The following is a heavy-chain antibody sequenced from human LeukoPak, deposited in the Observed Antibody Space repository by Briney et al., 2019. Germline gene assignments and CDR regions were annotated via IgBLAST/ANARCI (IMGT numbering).Heavy chain of an antibody. CDR2: IKQDGSEK. CDR1: GFTFSSYW. CDR3: ARGSYGSGSYYQNY. D-gene: IGHD3-10*01. J-gene: IGHJ4*02. V-gene: IGHV3-7*01. Sequence: PGGSLRLSCAASGFTFSSYWMTWVRQAPGKGPEWVANIKQDGSEKYYVDSVKGRFTISRDNAKNSLYLQMNSLRAEDTAVYYCARGSYGSGSYYQNYWGQGTLVTVSS.